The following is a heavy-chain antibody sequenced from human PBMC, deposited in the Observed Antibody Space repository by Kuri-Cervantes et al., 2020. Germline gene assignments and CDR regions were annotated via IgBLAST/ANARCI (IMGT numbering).Heavy chain of an antibody. CDR3: AREGDNWNDSAGRPHYYYGMDV. Sequence: GGSLRLSCAASGFTFSSYAMSWVRQAPGKGLEWVSAISGSGGSTYYADSVKGRFTISRDNSKNTLYLQMNSLRAEDTAVYYCAREGDNWNDSAGRPHYYYGMDVWGQGTTVTVSS. J-gene: IGHJ6*02. V-gene: IGHV3-23*01. D-gene: IGHD1-1*01. CDR1: GFTFSSYA. CDR2: ISGSGGST.